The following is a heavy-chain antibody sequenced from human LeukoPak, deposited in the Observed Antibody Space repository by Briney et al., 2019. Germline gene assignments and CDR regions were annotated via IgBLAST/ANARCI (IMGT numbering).Heavy chain of an antibody. V-gene: IGHV3-48*03. D-gene: IGHD6-19*01. CDR2: ISSSGSTI. Sequence: GGSLRLSCAASGFIFNTYEMNWVRRAPGKGLEWISYISSSGSTIYYADSVKGRFTISRDNAKNSLYLQMNSLRAEDTAVYYCAREGWTFDYWGQGTLVTVSS. CDR1: GFIFNTYE. J-gene: IGHJ4*02. CDR3: AREGWTFDY.